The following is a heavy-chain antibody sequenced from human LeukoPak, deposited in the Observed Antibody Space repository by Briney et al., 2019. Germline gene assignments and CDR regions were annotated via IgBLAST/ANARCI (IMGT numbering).Heavy chain of an antibody. CDR1: GGSISNYY. J-gene: IGHJ6*03. CDR3: AGSYHYYMDV. V-gene: IGHV4-59*01. CDR2: ISYIGST. Sequence: SETLSLNCTVSGGSISNYYWSWIRQPPGKGLEWIGYISYIGSTKYNPSLKSRVTISEDTSKKQFSLKLSSVTAADTAVYYCAGSYHYYMDVWGKGTTVTVSS.